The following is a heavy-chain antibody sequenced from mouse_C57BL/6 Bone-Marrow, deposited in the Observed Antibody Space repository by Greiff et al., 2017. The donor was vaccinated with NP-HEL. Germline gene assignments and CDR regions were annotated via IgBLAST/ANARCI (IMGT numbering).Heavy chain of an antibody. Sequence: VQVVESGAELVKPGASVKISCKASGYAFSSYWMNWVKQRPGKGLEWIGQIYPGDGDTNYNGKFKGKATLTADKSSSTAYMQLSSLTSEDSAVYFCAKRDDGYYVFAYWGQGTLVTVSA. J-gene: IGHJ3*01. CDR3: AKRDDGYYVFAY. CDR2: IYPGDGDT. CDR1: GYAFSSYW. V-gene: IGHV1-80*01. D-gene: IGHD2-3*01.